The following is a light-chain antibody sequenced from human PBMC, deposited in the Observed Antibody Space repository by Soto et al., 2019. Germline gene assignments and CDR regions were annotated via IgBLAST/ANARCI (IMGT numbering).Light chain of an antibody. Sequence: EIVLTQSPATLSLSPGERATLSCRASQSVGNFLAWYQHKPGQAPRLLISDASNSATAIPARFSGSGSGTDLTVTISSLEPEDFAVYYCQQRTNWLFSFGPGTKVDIK. V-gene: IGKV3-11*01. CDR2: DAS. CDR1: QSVGNF. CDR3: QQRTNWLFS. J-gene: IGKJ3*01.